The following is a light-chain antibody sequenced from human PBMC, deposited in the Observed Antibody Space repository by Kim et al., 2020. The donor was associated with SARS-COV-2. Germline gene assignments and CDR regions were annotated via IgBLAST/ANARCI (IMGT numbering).Light chain of an antibody. V-gene: IGLV4-60*03. CDR1: SGHSSYI. J-gene: IGLJ3*02. CDR3: ETWDSNPWV. Sequence: SSVKLTCTLSSGHSSYIIAWHQQQPGKAPRYLMKLEGSGSYNKGSGVPDRFSGSSSGADRYLTISNIQSEDEADYYCETWDSNPWVFGGGTQLTVL. CDR2: LEGSGSY.